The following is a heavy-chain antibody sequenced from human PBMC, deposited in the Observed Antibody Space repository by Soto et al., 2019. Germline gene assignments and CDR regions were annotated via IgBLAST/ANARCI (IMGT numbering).Heavy chain of an antibody. CDR3: ARDYYGSGSHVS. D-gene: IGHD3-10*01. CDR2: IKQDGSVK. V-gene: IGHV3-7*03. Sequence: EVQLVGSGGGLVQSGGSLRLSCAASGFTLSNYWISWVRQAPGKGLEWVANIKQDGSVKYYVDSVKGRFTISRDNAKSSLYLQMNSLRAEDTALYYCARDYYGSGSHVSWGQGTLVTVSS. J-gene: IGHJ5*02. CDR1: GFTLSNYW.